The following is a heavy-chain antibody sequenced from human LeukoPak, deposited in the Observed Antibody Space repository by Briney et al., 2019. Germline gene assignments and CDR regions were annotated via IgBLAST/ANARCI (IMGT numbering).Heavy chain of an antibody. D-gene: IGHD3-22*01. CDR3: ARGPQWLDAFDI. J-gene: IGHJ3*02. CDR1: GGSFRGHY. V-gene: IGHV4-34*01. CDR2: INHSGST. Sequence: SETLSLTCAVFGGSFRGHYWSWIRQPPGKGLEWIGGINHSGSTNYNPSLKSRVTISVDTSKNQFSLNLSSVTAADTAVYYCARGPQWLDAFDIWGQGTMVTVSS.